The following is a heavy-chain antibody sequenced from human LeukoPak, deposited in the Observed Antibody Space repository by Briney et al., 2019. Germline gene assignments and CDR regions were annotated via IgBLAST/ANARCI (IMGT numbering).Heavy chain of an antibody. D-gene: IGHD3-16*02. CDR1: GGSFSGYY. CDR2: INHSGST. J-gene: IGHJ4*02. V-gene: IGHV4-34*01. Sequence: SETLSLTCAVYGGSFSGYYWSWIRQPPGKGLEWIGEINHSGSTNYNPSLKSRVTISVDTSKNQFSLKLSSVTAADTAVYYCARGRDYIWGSYRPPFDYWGQGTLVTVSS. CDR3: ARGRDYIWGSYRPPFDY.